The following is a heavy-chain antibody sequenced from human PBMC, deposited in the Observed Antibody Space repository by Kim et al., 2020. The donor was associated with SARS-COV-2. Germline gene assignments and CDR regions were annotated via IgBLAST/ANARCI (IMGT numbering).Heavy chain of an antibody. V-gene: IGHV1-3*01. CDR3: AREGSGSYNWLDP. D-gene: IGHD3-10*01. J-gene: IGHJ5*02. Sequence: RYSQNFQGRGTITRDTSATTAYMELSSLTFEDTAVYYCAREGSGSYNWLDPWGQGTLVTVSS.